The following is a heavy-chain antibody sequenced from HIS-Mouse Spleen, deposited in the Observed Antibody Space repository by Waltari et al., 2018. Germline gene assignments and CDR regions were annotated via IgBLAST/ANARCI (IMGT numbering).Heavy chain of an antibody. V-gene: IGHV4-39*07. D-gene: IGHD6-6*01. J-gene: IGHJ5*02. Sequence: QLQLQESGPGLVKPSETLFLTCTVSGGSISSSSYYWGWIRQPPGKGLGWIGSIYYSGSTYYNPSLKSRVTISVDTSKNQFSLKLSSVTAADTAVYYCARSYSSSSWFDPWGQGTLVTVSS. CDR1: GGSISSSSYY. CDR3: ARSYSSSSWFDP. CDR2: IYYSGST.